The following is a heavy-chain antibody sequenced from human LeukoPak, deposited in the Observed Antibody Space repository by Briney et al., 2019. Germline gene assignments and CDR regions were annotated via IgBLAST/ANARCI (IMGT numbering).Heavy chain of an antibody. CDR2: ISHSGST. Sequence: SETLSLTCAVYGGSVSGYYWSWIRQSRGRGLEWIGEISHSGSTYYNPSLKGPVTISLDTSKNQFSLKLTSVTAADTAVYYCARGVSDQNWGQGTLVTVSS. V-gene: IGHV4-34*01. CDR1: GGSVSGYY. CDR3: ARGVSDQN. J-gene: IGHJ4*02.